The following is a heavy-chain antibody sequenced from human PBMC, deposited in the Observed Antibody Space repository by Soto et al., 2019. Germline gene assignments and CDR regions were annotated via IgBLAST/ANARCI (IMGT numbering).Heavy chain of an antibody. CDR2: ITSDGSNE. CDR1: GFPFSSFA. D-gene: IGHD5-12*01. V-gene: IGHV3-30*18. Sequence: GGSLRLSCAASGFPFSSFAMHWVRQAPGKGLEWVAVITSDGSNENYADSAKGRFAISRDNSQNSLYLQMNSLRGDDTAVYFCAKDGPFNAGYPYYFEYWGQGTQVTVSS. CDR3: AKDGPFNAGYPYYFEY. J-gene: IGHJ4*02.